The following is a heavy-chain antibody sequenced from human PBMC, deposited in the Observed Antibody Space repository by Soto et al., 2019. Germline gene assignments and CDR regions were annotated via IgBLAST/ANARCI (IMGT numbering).Heavy chain of an antibody. CDR3: ARGGRFAYYMDV. Sequence: EVQLVESGGGLVQPGESLRLPCAASGFTFSNYWIHWVRQAPGTGLEWVSRVNGDGSSTNYADSVKGRFTISRDNAKSTLYLQMNSLRAEDSAVYYCARGGRFAYYMDVWGKGTTVTVSS. CDR1: GFTFSNYW. J-gene: IGHJ6*03. CDR2: VNGDGSST. D-gene: IGHD3-3*01. V-gene: IGHV3-74*01.